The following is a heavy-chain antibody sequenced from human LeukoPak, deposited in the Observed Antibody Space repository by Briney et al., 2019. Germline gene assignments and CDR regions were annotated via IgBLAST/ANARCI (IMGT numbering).Heavy chain of an antibody. J-gene: IGHJ4*02. CDR3: AKDDGGSFDY. Sequence: GRSLRLSCAASGFTVDEYAMRWVRQAPGRGLEWVSCVSVNSGSIGYADSVKGRFTISRDNAKNSLYLQMHSLRAEDTALYYCAKDDGGSFDYWGQGTLVPVSS. CDR1: GFTVDEYA. CDR2: VSVNSGSI. V-gene: IGHV3-9*01.